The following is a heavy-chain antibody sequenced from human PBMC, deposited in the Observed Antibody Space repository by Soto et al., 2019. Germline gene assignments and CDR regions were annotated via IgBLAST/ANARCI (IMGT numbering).Heavy chain of an antibody. CDR2: FDPEDGET. Sequence: ASVKVSCKVSGYTLTELSMHWVRQAPGKGLEWMGSFDPEDGETIYAQKFQGRVTMTEDTSTDTAYMELSSLRSEDTAVYYCAATKGWLSSIDYWGQGTLVTVSS. D-gene: IGHD3-16*02. J-gene: IGHJ4*02. V-gene: IGHV1-24*01. CDR1: GYTLTELS. CDR3: AATKGWLSSIDY.